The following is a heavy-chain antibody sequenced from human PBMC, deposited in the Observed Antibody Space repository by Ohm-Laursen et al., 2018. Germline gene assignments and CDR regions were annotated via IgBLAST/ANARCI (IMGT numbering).Heavy chain of an antibody. Sequence: SETLSLTCTVSGGSINDYYWSWIRQPPGKGPEWIGYIYYSGSTNYNPSLKSRATISLDTSKNQFSLNLSFVTAADTAVYYCARHVQNSGNLYYFDYWGQGTLVTVSS. CDR1: GGSINDYY. J-gene: IGHJ4*02. D-gene: IGHD4-23*01. CDR2: IYYSGST. CDR3: ARHVQNSGNLYYFDY. V-gene: IGHV4-59*08.